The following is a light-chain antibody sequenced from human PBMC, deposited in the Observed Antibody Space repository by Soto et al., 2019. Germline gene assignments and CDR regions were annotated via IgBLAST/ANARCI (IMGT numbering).Light chain of an antibody. V-gene: IGKV3-20*01. CDR2: GTS. CDR3: LQYGDSLKT. Sequence: EIVMTQSPATLSVSPGERATLSCRASQSVSSNLAWYQQKPGQPPRLLISGTSSRATGIPDRFIGSGSGTDFTLIITSLEPEDFGLYYCLQYGDSLKTFGQGTKVDIK. J-gene: IGKJ1*01. CDR1: QSVSSN.